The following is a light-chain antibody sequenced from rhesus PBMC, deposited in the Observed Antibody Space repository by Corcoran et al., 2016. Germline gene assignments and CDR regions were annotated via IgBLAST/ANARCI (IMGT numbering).Light chain of an antibody. CDR3: QVWDITTRTYI. Sequence: SYELTQPPSVSAASGQTATITCAGDNIGSRYVHGYRQKPAQAPVEVMFADTTRPAGIPPRFSGSNSGNTATLTISGVEAGDESDFYCQVWDITTRTYIFGGGTRLTVL. V-gene: IGLV3-25*01. J-gene: IGLJ1*01. CDR2: ADT. CDR1: NIGSRY.